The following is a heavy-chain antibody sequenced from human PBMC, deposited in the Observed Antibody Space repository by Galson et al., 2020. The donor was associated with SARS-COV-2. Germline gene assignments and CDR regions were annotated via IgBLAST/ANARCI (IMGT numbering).Heavy chain of an antibody. Sequence: GGSLRLSCAASGFTFSSYWMHWVRQAPGKGLVWVSRINSDGSSTSYADSVKGRFTISRDNAKNTLYLQMNSLRAEDTAVYYCAKDSRYYDILTGYFRGKINYYYYGMDVWGQGTTVTVSS. J-gene: IGHJ6*02. CDR1: GFTFSSYW. CDR2: INSDGSST. D-gene: IGHD3-9*01. V-gene: IGHV3-74*01. CDR3: AKDSRYYDILTGYFRGKINYYYYGMDV.